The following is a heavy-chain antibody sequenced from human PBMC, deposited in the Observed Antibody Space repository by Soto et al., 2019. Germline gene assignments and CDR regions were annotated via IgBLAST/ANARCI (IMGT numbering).Heavy chain of an antibody. CDR1: GGSISSYY. V-gene: IGHV4-4*07. D-gene: IGHD1-26*01. CDR2: IYTSGST. J-gene: IGHJ6*02. Sequence: SETLSLTCTVSGGSISSYYWSWIRQPAGKGLEWIGRIYTSGSTNYNPSLKSRVTMSVDTSKNQFSLKLSSVTAADTAVYYCARDHRSLVGASSYYYYGMDVWGQGTTVTVSS. CDR3: ARDHRSLVGASSYYYYGMDV.